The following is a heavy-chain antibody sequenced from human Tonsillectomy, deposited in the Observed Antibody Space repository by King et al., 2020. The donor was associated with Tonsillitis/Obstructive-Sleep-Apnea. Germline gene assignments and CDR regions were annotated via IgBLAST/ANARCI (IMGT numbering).Heavy chain of an antibody. V-gene: IGHV3-30*04. CDR2: ISYDGSKK. D-gene: IGHD6-13*01. Sequence: VQLVESGGGVVQPGRSPRLSCAASGFTFSRYAMHWVRQSPVKGLEWVAVISYDGSKKYYADSVKGRFTISRENSKNTLYLQMNSLRAEDTAVYYCARDGAAAPSSYFDYWGQGTLVTVSS. J-gene: IGHJ4*02. CDR1: GFTFSRYA. CDR3: ARDGAAAPSSYFDY.